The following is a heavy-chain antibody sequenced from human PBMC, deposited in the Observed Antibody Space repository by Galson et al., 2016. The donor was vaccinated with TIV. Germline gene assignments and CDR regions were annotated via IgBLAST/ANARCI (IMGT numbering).Heavy chain of an antibody. CDR2: IGAGGGRT. Sequence: SLRLSCAASGFTFSSFAMSWVRQAPGKGLEWVSRIGAGGGRTNYADSVKGRFTISRDNPKNTLYLQMSSLRADDTAVYFCAKMDSSGFDYVRRFDFWGQGTLATVSS. J-gene: IGHJ4*02. CDR1: GFTFSSFA. D-gene: IGHD3-22*01. V-gene: IGHV3-23*01. CDR3: AKMDSSGFDYVRRFDF.